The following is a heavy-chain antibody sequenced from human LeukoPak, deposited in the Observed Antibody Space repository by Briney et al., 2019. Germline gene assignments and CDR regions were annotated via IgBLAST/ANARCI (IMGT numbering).Heavy chain of an antibody. D-gene: IGHD1-26*01. CDR1: GFTFSSYG. J-gene: IGHJ4*02. CDR3: AKDEVSVGATYFDY. Sequence: GGSLRLSCAASGFTFSSYGVHWVRQAPGKGLEWVAVISYDGSNKYYADSVKGRFTISRDNSKNTLYLQMNSLRAEDTAVYYCAKDEVSVGATYFDYWGQGTLVTVSS. V-gene: IGHV3-30*18. CDR2: ISYDGSNK.